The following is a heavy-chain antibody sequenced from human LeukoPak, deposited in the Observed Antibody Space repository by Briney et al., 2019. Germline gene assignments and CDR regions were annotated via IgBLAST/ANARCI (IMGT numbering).Heavy chain of an antibody. D-gene: IGHD3-16*02. CDR1: GFTFSSYW. Sequence: GGSLRLSCAASGFTFSSYWMSWVRQAPGKGLEWVANIKQDGSEKYYVDSVKGRFTISRDNAKNSLYLQMNSLRAEDTAVYYCTRSMIVFGGVIVSFDFWGQGTLVTVSS. CDR3: TRSMIVFGGVIVSFDF. V-gene: IGHV3-7*01. CDR2: IKQDGSEK. J-gene: IGHJ4*02.